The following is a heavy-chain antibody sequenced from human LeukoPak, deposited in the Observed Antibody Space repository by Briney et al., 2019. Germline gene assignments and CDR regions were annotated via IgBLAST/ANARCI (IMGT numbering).Heavy chain of an antibody. D-gene: IGHD2/OR15-2a*01. J-gene: IGHJ4*02. V-gene: IGHV3-23*01. CDR2: ISGSADST. Sequence: GGSLRLSCAASGFTFSSYGMNWVRQAPGKGLEWVSIISGSADSTYYADSVKGRLTISRDNSKNTLYLQMNSLRAEDTAVYYCAREGPRGNSQFDYWGQGTLVTVSS. CDR3: AREGPRGNSQFDY. CDR1: GFTFSSYG.